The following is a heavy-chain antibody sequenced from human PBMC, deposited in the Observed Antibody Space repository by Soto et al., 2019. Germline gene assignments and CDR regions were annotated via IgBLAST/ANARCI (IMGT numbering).Heavy chain of an antibody. V-gene: IGHV3-15*07. J-gene: IGHJ4*02. CDR2: VKSKTDGGTT. CDR1: GFTFINAW. D-gene: IGHD4-4*01. Sequence: PGGSLRLSCATSGFTFINAWMNWVRQAPGKGLEWVGRVKSKTDGGTTDYAAPVKGRFTISRDDSKNTLFLQMNSLKIEDTALYYCTTDPYSTRDYWGQGTLVTVS. CDR3: TTDPYSTRDY.